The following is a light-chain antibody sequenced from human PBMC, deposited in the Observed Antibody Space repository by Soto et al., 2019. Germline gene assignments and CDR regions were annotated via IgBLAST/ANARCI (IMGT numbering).Light chain of an antibody. Sequence: EIVMTQSPATLSVSPGEGATLSCPASQSVSSNLAWYQHKPGQAPRLLIYGASTRATGIPARFSGGGSGTEFALTSSGLQSEDFAIYYCQQYDKWYTFGQGTKLEIK. CDR2: GAS. CDR3: QQYDKWYT. CDR1: QSVSSN. V-gene: IGKV3-15*01. J-gene: IGKJ2*01.